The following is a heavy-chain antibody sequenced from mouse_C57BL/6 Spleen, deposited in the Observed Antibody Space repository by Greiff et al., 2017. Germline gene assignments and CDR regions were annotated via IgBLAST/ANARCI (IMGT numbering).Heavy chain of an antibody. J-gene: IGHJ4*01. CDR2: IRNKANGYTT. V-gene: IGHV7-3*01. CDR3: AGYANAIDY. CDR1: GFTFTDYY. Sequence: EVQVVESGGGLVQPGGSLSLSCAASGFTFTDYYMSWVRQPPGKALEWLGFIRNKANGYTTEYSASVKGRLTTSRDNSKSSLCLQKDALVAEDSATYYGAGYANAIDYWGQGTTVTVSS.